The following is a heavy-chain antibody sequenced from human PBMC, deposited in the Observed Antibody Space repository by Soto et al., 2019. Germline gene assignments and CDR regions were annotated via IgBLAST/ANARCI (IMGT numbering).Heavy chain of an antibody. Sequence: YLRLSCAAYGFTFSSYAMSWVRQAPGKGLEWVSAIIGSGGSTYYEDSVKGRSTISRDNSKNTLYLQMNSLRAEDTAVYDCAKDMPGNYGVFDYWGQGTRGTVSS. D-gene: IGHD1-7*01. CDR2: IIGSGGST. V-gene: IGHV3-23*01. CDR1: GFTFSSYA. CDR3: AKDMPGNYGVFDY. J-gene: IGHJ4*02.